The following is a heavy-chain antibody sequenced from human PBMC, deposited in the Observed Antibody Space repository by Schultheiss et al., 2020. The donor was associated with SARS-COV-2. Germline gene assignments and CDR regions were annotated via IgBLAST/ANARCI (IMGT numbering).Heavy chain of an antibody. Sequence: GSLRLSCAVYGGSFSGYYWSWIRQPPGKGLEWIGEINHSGSTNYNPSLKSRVTISVDTSKNQFSLKLSSVTAADTAVYYCAGSWVPAAEYYFDYWGQGTLVTVSS. CDR3: AGSWVPAAEYYFDY. J-gene: IGHJ4*02. CDR2: INHSGST. V-gene: IGHV4-34*01. D-gene: IGHD2-2*01. CDR1: GGSFSGYY.